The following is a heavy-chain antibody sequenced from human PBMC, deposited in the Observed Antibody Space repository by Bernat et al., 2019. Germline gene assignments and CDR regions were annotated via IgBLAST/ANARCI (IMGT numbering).Heavy chain of an antibody. CDR3: ARGHLLILEARAPFDY. D-gene: IGHD1-1*01. V-gene: IGHV3-33*01. CDR1: GFTFSSYG. Sequence: QVQLVESGGGVVQPGGSLRLSCAASGFTFSSYGMHWVRQAPGKGLEWVTVIWYDGSNKYYADSVKGRFTISRDNSKNTLYQQMNSLRAEDTAVYYCARGHLLILEARAPFDYWGQGTLVTVSP. CDR2: IWYDGSNK. J-gene: IGHJ4*02.